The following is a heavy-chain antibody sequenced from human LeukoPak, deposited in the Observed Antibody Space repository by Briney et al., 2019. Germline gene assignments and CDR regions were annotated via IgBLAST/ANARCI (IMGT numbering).Heavy chain of an antibody. V-gene: IGHV3-7*01. CDR3: ARWIGGFDY. CDR1: GFTFSSYS. Sequence: QTGGSLRLSCVGSGFTFSSYSMNWVRQTPGRGLEWVANINHGGSEKYYLDSVEGRFTISRDNTNNSLYLQMNSLRDDDTAIYYCARWIGGFDYWGQGALVTVSS. D-gene: IGHD3-10*01. J-gene: IGHJ4*02. CDR2: INHGGSEK.